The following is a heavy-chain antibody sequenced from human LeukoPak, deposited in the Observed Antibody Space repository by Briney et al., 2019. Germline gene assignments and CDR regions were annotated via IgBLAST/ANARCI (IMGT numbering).Heavy chain of an antibody. J-gene: IGHJ6*04. CDR2: IKQDGSEK. Sequence: PGRSLRLSCEASGFTFSNYAMHWVRQAPGKGLEWVANIKQDGSEKYFVDSVKGRFSISRDNAKNSLYLQMNSLRAEDTAVYYCAELGITMIGGVWGKGTTVTISS. V-gene: IGHV3-7*01. CDR3: AELGITMIGGV. CDR1: GFTFSNYA. D-gene: IGHD3-10*02.